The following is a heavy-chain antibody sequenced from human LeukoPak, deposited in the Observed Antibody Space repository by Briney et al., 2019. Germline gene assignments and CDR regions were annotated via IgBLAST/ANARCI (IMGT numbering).Heavy chain of an antibody. V-gene: IGHV1-46*01. CDR3: ARDRYYYDSSGYIRGISFDY. Sequence: ASVKVSCKSSGYXFTTYFIHWVRQAPGQGLEWMGIINPSGGSTSYAQKFQGRVTMTRDTSTSTVYMELSSLRSEDTAVYYCARDRYYYDSSGYIRGISFDYWGQGTVVTVSS. D-gene: IGHD3-22*01. CDR2: INPSGGST. J-gene: IGHJ4*02. CDR1: GYXFTTYF.